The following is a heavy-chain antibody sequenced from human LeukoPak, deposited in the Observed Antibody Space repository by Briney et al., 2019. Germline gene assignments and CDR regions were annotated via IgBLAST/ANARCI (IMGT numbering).Heavy chain of an antibody. CDR1: GGSISSSSYY. V-gene: IGHV4-39*07. Sequence: PSETLSLTCTVSGGSISSSSYYWGWIRQPPGKGLEWIGSIYYSGSTYYNPSLKSRVTISVDTSKNQFSLKLSSVTAADTAVYYCARERGSSSWLDYWGQGTLVTVSS. D-gene: IGHD6-13*01. J-gene: IGHJ4*02. CDR2: IYYSGST. CDR3: ARERGSSSWLDY.